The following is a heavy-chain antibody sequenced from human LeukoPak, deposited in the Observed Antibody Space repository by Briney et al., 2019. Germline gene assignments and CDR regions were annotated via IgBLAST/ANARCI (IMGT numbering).Heavy chain of an antibody. CDR2: ISYDGSNK. CDR3: AQPLYSGSYYYYYAMDV. D-gene: IGHD1-26*01. J-gene: IGHJ6*02. Sequence: GGSLRLSCAASGFTFSSYAMHWVRQAPGKGLEWVAVISYDGSNKYYADSVKGRFTISRDNSKNTLYLQMNSLRAEDTAVYYCAQPLYSGSYYYYYAMDVWGQGATVTVSS. V-gene: IGHV3-30-3*01. CDR1: GFTFSSYA.